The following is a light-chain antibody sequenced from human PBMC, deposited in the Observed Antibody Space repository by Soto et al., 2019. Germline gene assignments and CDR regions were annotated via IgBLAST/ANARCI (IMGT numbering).Light chain of an antibody. CDR3: CSFAGSGYV. CDR2: EVS. Sequence: QSLLPRPPPGSGALGQSVTTSCTGTRSDVGGYNFVSWFHQRPGEAPKLLIYEVSTRPSGVPDRFSGSKSGNTASLTVSGLQAYDEADYYCCSFAGSGYVFGSGTKVTVL. J-gene: IGLJ1*01. CDR1: RSDVGGYNF. V-gene: IGLV2-8*01.